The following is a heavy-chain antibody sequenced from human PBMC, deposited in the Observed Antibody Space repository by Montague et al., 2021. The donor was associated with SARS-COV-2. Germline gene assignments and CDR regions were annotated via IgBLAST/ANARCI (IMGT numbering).Heavy chain of an antibody. CDR3: ARADSSGYLWCFDY. V-gene: IGHV1-18*01. D-gene: IGHD3-22*01. CDR2: INTYNGDT. Sequence: SVKVSCKASGYTFTTYGITWVRQAPGQGLEWMGWINTYNGDTVYAQKFQGRVTMTSDTSTSTAYMELRSLRSDDSAVFYCARADSSGYLWCFDYWGQGTLVTVSS. J-gene: IGHJ4*02. CDR1: GYTFTTYG.